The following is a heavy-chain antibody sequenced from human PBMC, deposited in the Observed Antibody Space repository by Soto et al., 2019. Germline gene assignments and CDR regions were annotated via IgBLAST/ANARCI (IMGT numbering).Heavy chain of an antibody. Sequence: QVQLVQSGAVVKKPGSSVKVSCKASGGTFSSYAISWVRQAPGQGLEWMGGIIPIFGTANYAQKFQVSVTITAEKTTSTAYMEMSSLRSEDTAVYYGAWGYSGYDMIAVVASYYYYDCMDVWGQGTTVTVSS. CDR3: AWGYSGYDMIAVVASYYYYDCMDV. D-gene: IGHD5-12*01. V-gene: IGHV1-69*06. J-gene: IGHJ6*02. CDR2: IIPIFGTA. CDR1: GGTFSSYA.